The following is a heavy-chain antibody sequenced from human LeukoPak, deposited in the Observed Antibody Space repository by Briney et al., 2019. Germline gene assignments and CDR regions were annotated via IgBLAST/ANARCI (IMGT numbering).Heavy chain of an antibody. Sequence: SETLSLTCTVSGGSISSSSYYWGWIRQPPGKGLEWIGSIYYSGSTYYNPSLKSRVTISVDTSKNQFSLKLSSVTAADTAVYYCARLGDGIAVARTFGPWGQGTLVTVSS. J-gene: IGHJ5*02. CDR3: ARLGDGIAVARTFGP. CDR1: GGSISSSSYY. CDR2: IYYSGST. D-gene: IGHD6-19*01. V-gene: IGHV4-39*01.